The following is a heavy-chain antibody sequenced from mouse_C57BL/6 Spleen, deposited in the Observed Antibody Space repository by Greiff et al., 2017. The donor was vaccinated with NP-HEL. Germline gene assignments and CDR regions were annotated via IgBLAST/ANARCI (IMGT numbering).Heavy chain of an antibody. V-gene: IGHV1-59*01. J-gene: IGHJ3*01. Sequence: QVQLQQPGAELVRPGTSVKLSCKASGYTFTSYWMHWVKQRPGQGLEWIGVIDPSDSYTNYNQKFKGKATLTVDTSSSTAYMQLSSLTSEDSAVYYCARVGGQLRLPFAYWGQGTLVTVSA. CDR1: GYTFTSYW. D-gene: IGHD3-2*02. CDR3: ARVGGQLRLPFAY. CDR2: IDPSDSYT.